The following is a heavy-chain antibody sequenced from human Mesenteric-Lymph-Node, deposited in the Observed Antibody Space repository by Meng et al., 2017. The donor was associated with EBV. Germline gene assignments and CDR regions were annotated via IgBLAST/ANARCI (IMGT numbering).Heavy chain of an antibody. D-gene: IGHD3-16*01. V-gene: IGHV4-61*01. CDR3: ATGGILGGFGT. CDR2: IYYSGRT. Sequence: QVQLKESGPGLVRPLETLSSSCTVSGGSVSGSTYWWTWIRQPPGKGLEWIGYIYYSGRTNYSPSLKSRVTISVDTSKNQFSLKLTSVTAADTALYYCATGGILGGFGTWGQGALVTVFS. CDR1: GGSVSGSTYW. J-gene: IGHJ5*02.